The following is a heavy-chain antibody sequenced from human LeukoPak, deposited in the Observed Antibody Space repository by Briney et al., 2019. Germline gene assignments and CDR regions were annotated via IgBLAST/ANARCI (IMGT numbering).Heavy chain of an antibody. CDR3: ARSTLDYYDSSGSLSY. CDR2: ISAYNGNT. J-gene: IGHJ4*02. D-gene: IGHD3-22*01. Sequence: GASVTVSCKASGYTFTSYGISWVRQAPGQGLEWMGWISAYNGNTNYAQKLQGRVTMTTDTSTSTAYMELRSLRSDDTAVYYCARSTLDYYDSSGSLSYWGQGTLVTVSS. V-gene: IGHV1-18*01. CDR1: GYTFTSYG.